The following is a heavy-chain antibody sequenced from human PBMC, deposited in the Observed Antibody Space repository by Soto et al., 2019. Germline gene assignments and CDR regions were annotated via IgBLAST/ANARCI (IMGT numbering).Heavy chain of an antibody. J-gene: IGHJ4*02. CDR2: LSDSGGSI. CDR3: AKVSSSWYAGFFDL. V-gene: IGHV3-23*01. D-gene: IGHD6-13*01. Sequence: GGSLRLSCAASGFTFISYAMTWVRQAPGKGLEWVSGLSDSGGSIYYADSVKGRFTISRDNSMNTLYLQMNTLRAEDTAIYYCAKVSSSWYAGFFDLWGQGTLVTVSS. CDR1: GFTFISYA.